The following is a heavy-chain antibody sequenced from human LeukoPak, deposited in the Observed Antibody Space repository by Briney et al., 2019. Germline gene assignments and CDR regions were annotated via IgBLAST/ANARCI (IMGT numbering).Heavy chain of an antibody. D-gene: IGHD6-13*01. Sequence: GGSLRLSCAASGFTFSSYSMNWVRQAPGKGLEWVSSISSSSSYIYYADSVKGGFTISRDNAKNSLYLQMNSLRAEDTAVYYCARVGDSSSPWGSGFDYWGQGTLVTVSS. CDR2: ISSSSSYI. CDR1: GFTFSSYS. CDR3: ARVGDSSSPWGSGFDY. J-gene: IGHJ4*02. V-gene: IGHV3-21*01.